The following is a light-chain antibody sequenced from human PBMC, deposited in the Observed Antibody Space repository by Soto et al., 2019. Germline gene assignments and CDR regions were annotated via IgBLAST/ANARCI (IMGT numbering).Light chain of an antibody. Sequence: DIQMTQSPSSLSASVGDRVTITCRASQGISNYLAWYQQKPGKVPKVLIYGASILQSVVPSRFSGSGSGTDFTLTISSLQPEDVATYYCLKYNGAPFTFGGGTKVEIK. CDR2: GAS. J-gene: IGKJ4*01. CDR3: LKYNGAPFT. CDR1: QGISNY. V-gene: IGKV1-27*01.